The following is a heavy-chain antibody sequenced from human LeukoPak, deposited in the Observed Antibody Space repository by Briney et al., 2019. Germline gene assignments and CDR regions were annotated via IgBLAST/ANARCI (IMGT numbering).Heavy chain of an antibody. J-gene: IGHJ4*02. CDR2: FDPEEGEI. CDR3: ATDSQSGWPYFDY. Sequence: GASVKVSCKISGYTLTELSMHWVRQAPGKGGEWMGGFDPEEGEINYAQRFQGRVTMTEDTSTDTAYMELSSLRAEDTAVYYCATDSQSGWPYFDYWGQGTLVAVSS. CDR1: GYTLTELS. V-gene: IGHV1-24*01. D-gene: IGHD6-25*01.